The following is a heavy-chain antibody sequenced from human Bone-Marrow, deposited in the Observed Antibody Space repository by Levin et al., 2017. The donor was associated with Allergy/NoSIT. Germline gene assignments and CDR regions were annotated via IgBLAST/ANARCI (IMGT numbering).Heavy chain of an antibody. Sequence: SCAASGFTFSSYWMHWARQAPGKGLVWVARINSDGSTTSYADSLKGRFTISRDNAKNTLYLQMSSLRAEDTAVYYCARGKTTATTFYYYYMDVWGKGTTVTVSS. D-gene: IGHD4-17*01. CDR1: GFTFSSYW. CDR3: ARGKTTATTFYYYYMDV. V-gene: IGHV3-74*01. J-gene: IGHJ6*03. CDR2: INSDGSTT.